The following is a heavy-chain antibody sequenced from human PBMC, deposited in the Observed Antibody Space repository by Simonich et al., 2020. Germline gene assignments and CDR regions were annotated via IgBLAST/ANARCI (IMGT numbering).Heavy chain of an antibody. D-gene: IGHD3-10*01. CDR3: ARTNTMRELDTMVRGVDYFDY. Sequence: QVQLVQSGAEVKKPGSSVKVSCKASGGTFSSYAISWVRQAPGQGLEWMGGLNPFPGIENYAQKFQGRVTITADKSTSTAYMELSSLRSEDTAVYYCARTNTMRELDTMVRGVDYFDYWGQGTLVTVSS. CDR1: GGTFSSYA. V-gene: IGHV1-69*09. J-gene: IGHJ4*02. CDR2: LNPFPGIE.